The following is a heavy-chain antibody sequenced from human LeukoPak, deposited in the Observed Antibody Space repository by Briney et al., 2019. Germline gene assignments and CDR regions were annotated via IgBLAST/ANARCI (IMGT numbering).Heavy chain of an antibody. CDR2: ISSSGNTI. D-gene: IGHD5-24*01. J-gene: IGHJ6*03. CDR3: ARSARRDGYILDHYYMDV. CDR1: GFTFSDYY. V-gene: IGHV3-11*01. Sequence: GGSLRLSCAASGFTFSDYYMSWIRQAPGKGLEGVSYISSSGNTIYYADSVKGRFTISRDNAKNSLYLQMNSLRAEDTAVYYCARSARRDGYILDHYYMDVWGKGTTVTISS.